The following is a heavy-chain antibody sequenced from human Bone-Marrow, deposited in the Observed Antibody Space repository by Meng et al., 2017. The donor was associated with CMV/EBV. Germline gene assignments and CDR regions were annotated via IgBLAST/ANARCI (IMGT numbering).Heavy chain of an antibody. V-gene: IGHV6-1*01. CDR1: GDSVSTNGGA. CDR3: ARGRNHGFDI. CDR2: TFYWSKWSN. Sequence: SEPLSLTCAVSGDSVSTNGGAWNWIRHSPSRGLEWLGRTFYWSKWSNDYAISVKGRISINPDTSKNQFSLQLTSVTPDDTAVYYCARGRNHGFDIWGQGTMVTVSS. J-gene: IGHJ3*02.